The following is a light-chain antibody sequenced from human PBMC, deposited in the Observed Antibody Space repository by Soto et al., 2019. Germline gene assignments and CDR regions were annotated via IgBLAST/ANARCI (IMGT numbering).Light chain of an antibody. CDR3: QQYNNWPPWT. J-gene: IGKJ1*01. CDR2: DAS. CDR1: QSVRSW. Sequence: DIQMTQSPATLSASVGGRVTITCRASQSVRSWLAWYQQKPGTAPKLLIFDASRLESGVPSRFSGSASGTEFTLTISSLQSEDFAVYYCQQYNNWPPWTFGQGTKVDIK. V-gene: IGKV1-5*01.